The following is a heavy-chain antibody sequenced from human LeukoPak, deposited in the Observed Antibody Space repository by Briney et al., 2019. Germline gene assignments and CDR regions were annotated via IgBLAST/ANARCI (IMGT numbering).Heavy chain of an antibody. J-gene: IGHJ4*02. CDR3: ARLRRVSGSYYFDY. CDR1: GFTVSSNY. CDR2: IYSGGST. V-gene: IGHV3-53*01. Sequence: PGGSLRLSCAASGFTVSSNYMSWVRQAPGKGLEWVSVIYSGGSTYYADSVKGRFTISRDNSKNTLYLQMNSLRAEDTAVYYCARLRRVSGSYYFDYWGQGILVTVSS. D-gene: IGHD1-26*01.